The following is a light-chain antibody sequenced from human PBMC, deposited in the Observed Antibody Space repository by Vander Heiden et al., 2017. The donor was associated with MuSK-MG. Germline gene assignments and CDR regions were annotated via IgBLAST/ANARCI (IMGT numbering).Light chain of an antibody. CDR1: SSDVGGYNY. J-gene: IGLJ3*02. CDR2: DVS. Sequence: QSALNQPASVSGSPGQSITISCTGTSSDVGGYNYVSWYQHHPGKAPKLMRYDVSNRPSGVSNLFSGSKSGNTASPTISGLQAEAEAEYYCSSYTSSITPVFGGGTKMTVL. V-gene: IGLV2-14*03. CDR3: SSYTSSITPV.